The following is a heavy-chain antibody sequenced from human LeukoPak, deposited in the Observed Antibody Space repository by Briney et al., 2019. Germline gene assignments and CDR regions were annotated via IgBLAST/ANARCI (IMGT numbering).Heavy chain of an antibody. J-gene: IGHJ3*02. V-gene: IGHV4-4*07. CDR2: IYHTGST. D-gene: IGHD3-16*01. Sequence: SETLSLTCTVSGGSLSNHYWNWIRHPAGTGLEYIGRIYHTGSTNYNPSLKSRVTLSVDTYNNQFSLNLTSVAAADTAVYYCARGPLGGESFDIWGQGTMVTAS. CDR1: GGSLSNHY. CDR3: ARGPLGGESFDI.